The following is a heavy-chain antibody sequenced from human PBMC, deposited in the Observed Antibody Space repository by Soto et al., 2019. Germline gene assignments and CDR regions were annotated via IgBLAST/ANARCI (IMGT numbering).Heavy chain of an antibody. CDR1: GYTFTSYA. D-gene: IGHD6-13*01. V-gene: IGHV1-3*01. CDR3: ARARGAAAGVAPYYYYGMDV. CDR2: INAGNGNT. J-gene: IGHJ6*02. Sequence: ASVKVSCKASGYTFTSYAMHWVRQAPGQRLEWMGWINAGNGNTKYSQKFQGRVTITRDTSASTAYMELSRLRSDDTAVYYCARARGAAAGVAPYYYYGMDVWGQGTTVTVSS.